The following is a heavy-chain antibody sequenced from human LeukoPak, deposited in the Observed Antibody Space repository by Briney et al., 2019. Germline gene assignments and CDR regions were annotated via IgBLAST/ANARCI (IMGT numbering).Heavy chain of an antibody. CDR1: GGSISSSSYY. J-gene: IGHJ6*03. Sequence: SETLSLTCTVSGGSISSSSYYWGWIRQPPGKGLEWIGSIYYSGSTYYNPSLKSRVTISVDTSKNQFSLKLSSVTAADTAVYYCARQTGSGIYYYYYYMDVWGKGTTVTISS. V-gene: IGHV4-39*01. D-gene: IGHD3-10*01. CDR3: ARQTGSGIYYYYYYMDV. CDR2: IYYSGST.